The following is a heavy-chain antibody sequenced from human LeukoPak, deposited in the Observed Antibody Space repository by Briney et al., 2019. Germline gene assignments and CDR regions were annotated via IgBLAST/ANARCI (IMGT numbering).Heavy chain of an antibody. CDR1: GGTFSSYA. D-gene: IGHD3-10*01. V-gene: IGHV1-69*05. CDR3: ARDGGLWFGELAYYYMDV. CDR2: IIPIFGTA. J-gene: IGHJ6*03. Sequence: SSVKVSCKASGGTFSSYAISWVRQAPGQGLEWMGGIIPIFGTANYAQKFQGRVTITTDESTSTAYMELSSLRSEDTAVYYCARDGGLWFGELAYYYMDVWGKGTTVTVSS.